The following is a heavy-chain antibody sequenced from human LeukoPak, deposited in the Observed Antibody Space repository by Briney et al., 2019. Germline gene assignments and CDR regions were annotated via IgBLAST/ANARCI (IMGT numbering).Heavy chain of an antibody. J-gene: IGHJ4*02. D-gene: IGHD2-2*01. Sequence: SETLSLTCAVYGGSFSGYYWSWIRQPPGKGLEWIGEINHSGSTHYNPSLKSRVTISVDTSKNQFSLKLSSVTAADTAVYYCARDCYGTVDYWGQGTLVTVSS. V-gene: IGHV4-34*01. CDR3: ARDCYGTVDY. CDR2: INHSGST. CDR1: GGSFSGYY.